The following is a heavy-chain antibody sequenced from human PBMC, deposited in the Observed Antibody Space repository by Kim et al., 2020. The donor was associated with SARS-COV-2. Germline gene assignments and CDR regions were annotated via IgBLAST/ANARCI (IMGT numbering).Heavy chain of an antibody. J-gene: IGHJ4*02. CDR1: GGSISSSSYY. CDR2: IYYSGST. Sequence: SETLSLTCTVSGGSISSSSYYWGWIRQPPGKGLEWIGSIYYSGSTYYNPSLKSRVTISVDTSKNQFSLKLSSVTAADTAVYYCASEGGRWLHPNFDYWGQGTLVTVSS. D-gene: IGHD3-16*01. CDR3: ASEGGRWLHPNFDY. V-gene: IGHV4-39*01.